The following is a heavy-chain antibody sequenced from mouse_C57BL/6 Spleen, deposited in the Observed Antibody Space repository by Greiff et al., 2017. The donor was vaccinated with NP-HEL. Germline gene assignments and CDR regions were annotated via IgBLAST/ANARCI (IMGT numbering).Heavy chain of an antibody. Sequence: DVKLVESEGGLVQPGSSMKLSCTASGFTFSDYYMAWVRQVPEKGLEWVANINYDGSSTYYLDSLKSRFIISRDNAKNILYLQMSSLKSEDTATYYCARWMVVFDYWGQGTTLTVSS. D-gene: IGHD2-3*01. CDR2: INYDGSST. CDR1: GFTFSDYY. V-gene: IGHV5-16*01. CDR3: ARWMVVFDY. J-gene: IGHJ2*01.